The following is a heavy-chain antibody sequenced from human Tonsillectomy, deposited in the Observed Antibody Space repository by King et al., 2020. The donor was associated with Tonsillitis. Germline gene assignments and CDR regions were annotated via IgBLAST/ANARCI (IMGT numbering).Heavy chain of an antibody. Sequence: VQLVQSGAEVKKPGASVKVSCKASGYTFTSYYMHWARQAPGQGLEWMGIIYPSGGSTSYAQKFQGRVTMTRDTSTSTLYMELSSLRSEDTAVYYCARAKDYDSSGYYFDYWGQGTLVTVSS. CDR1: GYTFTSYY. V-gene: IGHV1-46*01. CDR2: IYPSGGST. D-gene: IGHD3-22*01. CDR3: ARAKDYDSSGYYFDY. J-gene: IGHJ4*02.